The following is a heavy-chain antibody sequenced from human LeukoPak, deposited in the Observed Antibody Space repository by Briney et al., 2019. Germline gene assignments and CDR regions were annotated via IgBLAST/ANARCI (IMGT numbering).Heavy chain of an antibody. CDR1: GYSISSGYY. Sequence: SETLSLTCTVSGYSISSGYYWGWIRQPPGKGLEWIGSIYHSESADYNPSLKSRVTISVDTTRNQFSLKLRSVTAADTAVYYCARGPGGSSSSDFDYWGQGTLVTVSS. D-gene: IGHD6-6*01. CDR2: IYHSESA. CDR3: ARGPGGSSSSDFDY. J-gene: IGHJ4*02. V-gene: IGHV4-38-2*02.